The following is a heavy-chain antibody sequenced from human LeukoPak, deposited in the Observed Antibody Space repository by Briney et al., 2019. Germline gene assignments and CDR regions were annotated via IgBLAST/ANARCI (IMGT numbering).Heavy chain of an antibody. D-gene: IGHD3-16*02. CDR3: ARDPQFGPGVGGELSLFSLGYFDY. CDR2: IYYSGST. J-gene: IGHJ4*02. Sequence: SETLSLTCNVSGGSISSNYWSWIRQPPGKGLEWIGYIYYSGSTNYNPSLKSRVTISVDTSKNQFSLKLSSVTAEDTAVYYCARDPQFGPGVGGELSLFSLGYFDYWGQGTLVTVSS. CDR1: GGSISSNY. V-gene: IGHV4-59*01.